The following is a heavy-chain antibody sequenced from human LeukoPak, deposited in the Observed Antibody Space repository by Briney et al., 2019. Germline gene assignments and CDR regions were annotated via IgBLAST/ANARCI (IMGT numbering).Heavy chain of an antibody. J-gene: IGHJ4*02. V-gene: IGHV3-53*01. CDR2: IYSGGST. CDR3: ARAASGEFDY. D-gene: IGHD3-10*01. CDR1: GFTVSSDY. Sequence: PGGSLRLSCAASGFTVSSDYMSWVRQAPGKGLEWVSVIYSGGSTYYADSVEGRFTISRDNSKNTLYLQMNSLRAEDTAVYYCARAASGEFDYWGQGTLVTVSS.